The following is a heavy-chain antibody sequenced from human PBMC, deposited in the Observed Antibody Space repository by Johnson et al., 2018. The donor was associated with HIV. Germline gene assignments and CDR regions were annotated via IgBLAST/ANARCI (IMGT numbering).Heavy chain of an antibody. J-gene: IGHJ3*02. D-gene: IGHD6-13*01. V-gene: IGHV3-30*04. Sequence: QVQLVESGGGLVQPGGSLRLSCAASGFTFSSYAMHWVRQAPGKGLEWVAVISYDGSNKYYADSVKGRFTISRDNSKNTLYLQMNSLRAEDTAVYYCAKDPHNPIVSSSWFPFGGAFDIWGQGTMVTVSS. CDR3: AKDPHNPIVSSSWFPFGGAFDI. CDR2: ISYDGSNK. CDR1: GFTFSSYA.